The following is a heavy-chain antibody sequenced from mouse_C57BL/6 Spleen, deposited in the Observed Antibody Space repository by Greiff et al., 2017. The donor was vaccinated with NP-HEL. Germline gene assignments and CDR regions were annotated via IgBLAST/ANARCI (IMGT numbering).Heavy chain of an antibody. CDR3: ARGSYGSSYYYAMDY. V-gene: IGHV3-6*01. CDR1: GYSITSGYY. CDR2: ISYDGSN. Sequence: VQLKESGPGLVKPSQSLSLTCSVTGYSITSGYYWNWIRQFPGNKLEWMGYISYDGSNNYNPSLKNRISITRYTSKDQFFLKLNSVTTEDTATYYCARGSYGSSYYYAMDYWGQGTSVTVSS. J-gene: IGHJ4*01. D-gene: IGHD1-1*01.